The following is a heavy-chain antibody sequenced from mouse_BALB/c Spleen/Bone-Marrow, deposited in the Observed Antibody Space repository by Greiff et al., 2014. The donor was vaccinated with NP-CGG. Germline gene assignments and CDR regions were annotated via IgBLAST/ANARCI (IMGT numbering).Heavy chain of an antibody. CDR3: ARWEYYAMDY. CDR2: IDPANGNT. CDR1: GFNFKDTY. Sequence: VQLQQSGAELVKPGASVKLSCTASGFNFKDTYMHWVKQRPEQGLEWIGRIDPANGNTKYDPKFQSKATITADTSSNTAYLQLSSLTSGDTAVYYCARWEYYAMDYWGQGTSVTVSS. J-gene: IGHJ4*01. D-gene: IGHD4-1*01. V-gene: IGHV14-3*02.